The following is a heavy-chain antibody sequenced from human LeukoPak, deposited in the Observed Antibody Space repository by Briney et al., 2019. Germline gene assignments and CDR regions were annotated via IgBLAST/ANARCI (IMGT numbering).Heavy chain of an antibody. Sequence: GGSLRLSCAASGFTFSSNYLSWVRQAPGKGLEWVSSITGDCKYITYADSVKGRFTISRDNAKNSLYLQVASLRGDDTATYYCAREGNDYYYDQWGQGTLVTVSP. D-gene: IGHD3-16*01. CDR1: GFTFSSNY. CDR3: AREGNDYYYDQ. J-gene: IGHJ4*02. CDR2: ITGDCKYI. V-gene: IGHV3-21*01.